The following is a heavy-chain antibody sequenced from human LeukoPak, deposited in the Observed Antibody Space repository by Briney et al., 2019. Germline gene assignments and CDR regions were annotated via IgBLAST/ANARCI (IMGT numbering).Heavy chain of an antibody. CDR3: ARGGRSGWYGVDY. J-gene: IGHJ4*02. Sequence: SETLSLTRSVYGGSFSGYYWSWIRQPPGKGLEWIGEINHSGSTNYNPSLKSRVTISVDTSKNQFSLKLSSVTAADTAVYCCARGGRSGWYGVDYWGQGTLVTVSS. D-gene: IGHD6-19*01. CDR1: GGSFSGYY. V-gene: IGHV4-34*01. CDR2: INHSGST.